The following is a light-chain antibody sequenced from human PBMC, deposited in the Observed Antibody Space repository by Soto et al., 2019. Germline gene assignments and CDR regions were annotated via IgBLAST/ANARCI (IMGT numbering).Light chain of an antibody. V-gene: IGKV1-27*01. CDR3: QNYNSAPLT. CDR2: TAS. J-gene: IGKJ4*01. CDR1: QGITTY. Sequence: DIQMTQSPSSLSASVGDRVTITCRAIQGITTYLAWYQQKPGQVPKLLIYTASTLQSGVPSRFSGSGSGTDFTLTISSLQPEDVATYYCQNYNSAPLTFGGGTKVEI.